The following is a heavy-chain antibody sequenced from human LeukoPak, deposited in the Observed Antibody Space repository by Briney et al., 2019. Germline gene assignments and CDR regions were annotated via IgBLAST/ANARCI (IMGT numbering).Heavy chain of an antibody. D-gene: IGHD2-2*01. CDR1: GFTFSSYA. J-gene: IGHJ6*02. V-gene: IGHV3-7*01. CDR2: IKQDGSEK. Sequence: GGSLRLSCAASGFTFSSYAMSWVRQAPGKGLEWVANIKQDGSEKYYVDSVKGRFTISRDNAKNSLYLQMNSLRAEDTAVYYCARVDVVVPAARDYYYGMDVWGQGTTVTVSS. CDR3: ARVDVVVPAARDYYYGMDV.